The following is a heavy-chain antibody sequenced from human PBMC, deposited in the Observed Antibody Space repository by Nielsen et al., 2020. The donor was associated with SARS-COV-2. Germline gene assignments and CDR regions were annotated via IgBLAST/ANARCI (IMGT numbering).Heavy chain of an antibody. CDR2: IIPIFGTA. Sequence: SVKVSCKASGGTFSSYAISWVRQAPGQGLEWMGGIIPIFGTANYAQKFQGRATITADESTSTAYMELSSLRSEDTAVYYCASGYSYGRYYYYGMDVWGQGTTVTVSS. CDR3: ASGYSYGRYYYYGMDV. CDR1: GGTFSSYA. V-gene: IGHV1-69*13. D-gene: IGHD5-18*01. J-gene: IGHJ6*02.